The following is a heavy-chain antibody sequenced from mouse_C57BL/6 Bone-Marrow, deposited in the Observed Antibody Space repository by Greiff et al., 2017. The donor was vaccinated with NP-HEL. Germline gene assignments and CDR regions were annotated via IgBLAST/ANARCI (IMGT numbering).Heavy chain of an antibody. J-gene: IGHJ2*01. V-gene: IGHV1-55*01. CDR1: GYTFTSYW. D-gene: IGHD1-1*01. Sequence: QVQLKQPGAELVKPGASVKMSCKASGYTFTSYWITWVKQRPGQGLEWIGDIYPGSGSTNYNEKFKSKATLTADKSSSTAYMELRSLTSEDSAVYFCARQSYYYGSSYDYWGQGTTLTVSS. CDR3: ARQSYYYGSSYDY. CDR2: IYPGSGST.